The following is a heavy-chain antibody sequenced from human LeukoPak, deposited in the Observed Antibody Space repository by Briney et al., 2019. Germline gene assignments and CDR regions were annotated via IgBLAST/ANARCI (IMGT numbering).Heavy chain of an antibody. CDR2: INPNSGGT. J-gene: IGHJ3*02. CDR3: ARVRVTLGDAFDI. D-gene: IGHD3-16*01. V-gene: IGHV1-2*04. Sequence: ASVKVSCKASGYTFTSYGISWVRQAPGQGLEWMGWINPNSGGTNYAQKFQGWVTMTRDTSISTAYMELSRLRSDDTAVYYCARVRVTLGDAFDIWGQGTMVTVSS. CDR1: GYTFTSYG.